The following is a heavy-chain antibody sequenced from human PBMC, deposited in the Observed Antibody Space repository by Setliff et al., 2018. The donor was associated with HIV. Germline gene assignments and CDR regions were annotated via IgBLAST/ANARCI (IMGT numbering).Heavy chain of an antibody. CDR3: AREGGYYDSSGYPVGGFDP. D-gene: IGHD3-22*01. CDR2: IYHSGRT. J-gene: IGHJ5*02. Sequence: SETLSLTCTVSGGSISSLYWTWIRQAPGKGLEWIGYIYHSGRTNYNPSLKSRVTISLETSKNQFSLKLRSVTAADTAVYYCAREGGYYDSSGYPVGGFDPWGQGTLVTVSS. CDR1: GGSISSLY. V-gene: IGHV4-59*11.